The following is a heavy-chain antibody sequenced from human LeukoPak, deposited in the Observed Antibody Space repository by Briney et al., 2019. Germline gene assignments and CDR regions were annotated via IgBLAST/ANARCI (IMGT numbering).Heavy chain of an antibody. Sequence: GASVKVSCKASGGTFSSYAISWVRQAPGQGLEWMGGIIPIFGTANYAQKFQGRVTITADKSTSTAYMELSSLRSEDTAVYYYARNVPNDSSGYYYRGQFDPWGQGTLVTVSS. CDR2: IIPIFGTA. J-gene: IGHJ5*02. CDR1: GGTFSSYA. V-gene: IGHV1-69*06. CDR3: ARNVPNDSSGYYYRGQFDP. D-gene: IGHD3-22*01.